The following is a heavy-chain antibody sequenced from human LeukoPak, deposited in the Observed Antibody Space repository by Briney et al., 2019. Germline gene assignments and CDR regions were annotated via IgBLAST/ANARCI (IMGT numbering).Heavy chain of an antibody. D-gene: IGHD7-27*01. CDR3: AKGANWGWIEGFDP. J-gene: IGHJ5*02. CDR2: ISGSGDST. CDR1: GFAFNNYV. Sequence: PGGSLRLSCAASGFAFNNYVMTWVRQAPGKGLDWFSAISGSGDSTYYADSVKGRFTISRDNSKNTLYLQMNSLRAEDTAVYYCAKGANWGWIEGFDPWGQGTLVTVSS. V-gene: IGHV3-23*01.